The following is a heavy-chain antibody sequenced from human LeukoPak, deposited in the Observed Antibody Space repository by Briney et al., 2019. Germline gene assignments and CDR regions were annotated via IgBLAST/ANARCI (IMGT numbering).Heavy chain of an antibody. CDR1: KFTFSLYN. D-gene: IGHD2-21*01. J-gene: IGHJ4*02. CDR3: ARDRCGGYVSYFDS. Sequence: GGSLRLSCEASKFTFSLYNMNWVRQAPGKGLEWVSYISSSSTTIYYADSVKGRFTISRDNAKSSLFLQMNSLRDEDTAVYFCARDRCGGYVSYFDSWGQGTLVTVSS. V-gene: IGHV3-48*02. CDR2: ISSSSTTI.